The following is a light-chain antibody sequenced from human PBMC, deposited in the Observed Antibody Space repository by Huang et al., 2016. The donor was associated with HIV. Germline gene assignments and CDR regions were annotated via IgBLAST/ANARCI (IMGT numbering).Light chain of an antibody. CDR3: HQRHNCLT. CDR2: GAS. V-gene: IGKV3-11*01. J-gene: IGKJ4*01. CDR1: QSVEIS. Sequence: VVLTQSPATVSVSPGQGATLSCRASQSVEISVAWYHQKPGQSPRLLIYGASERAAGTPVRFSGSGSGTHFTLTISSLEPDDVGVYYCHQRHNCLTFGGGTKVEI.